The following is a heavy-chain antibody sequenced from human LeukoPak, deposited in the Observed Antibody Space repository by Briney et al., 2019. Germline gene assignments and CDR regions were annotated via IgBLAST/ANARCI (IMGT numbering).Heavy chain of an antibody. CDR3: ARHKGSSSMMDV. D-gene: IGHD2-8*01. V-gene: IGHV4-59*08. CDR1: GGSISSFF. J-gene: IGHJ6*02. CDR2: IHYSGST. Sequence: SETLSLTCTVSGGSISSFFWSWIRQPPGKGLEWIGYIHYSGSTNYNPSLESRVTISVDTSKNQFSLNLSSVTAADTALYYCARHKGSSSMMDVWGQGTTVTVSS.